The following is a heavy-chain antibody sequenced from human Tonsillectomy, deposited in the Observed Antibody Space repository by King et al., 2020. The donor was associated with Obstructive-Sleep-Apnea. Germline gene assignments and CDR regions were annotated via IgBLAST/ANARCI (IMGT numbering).Heavy chain of an antibody. V-gene: IGHV4-59*01. Sequence: QLQESGPGLVKPSETLSLTCTVSGGSISRYYWSWIRQPPGKGLEWIGYIYYSGSTNYNPSLKSRVTISVDTSKNQFSLKLSSVTAADTAVYYCARDRSGYSSSWSPRYYYYGMDVWGQGTTVTVSS. J-gene: IGHJ6*02. CDR3: ARDRSGYSSSWSPRYYYYGMDV. CDR1: GGSISRYY. CDR2: IYYSGST. D-gene: IGHD6-13*01.